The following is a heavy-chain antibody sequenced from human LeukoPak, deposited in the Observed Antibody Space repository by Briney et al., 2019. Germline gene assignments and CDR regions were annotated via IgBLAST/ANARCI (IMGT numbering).Heavy chain of an antibody. D-gene: IGHD3-9*01. V-gene: IGHV3-30*04. CDR1: GFTFSSYA. CDR3: ARYFRVAFDI. J-gene: IGHJ3*02. CDR2: ISYDGNNK. Sequence: GGSLRLSCAASGFTFSSYAMHWVRQAPGKGLEWVAVISYDGNNKYYADSVKGRFTISRDNSKNTLYLQMNSLRAEDTAVYYCARYFRVAFDIWGQGTMVTVSS.